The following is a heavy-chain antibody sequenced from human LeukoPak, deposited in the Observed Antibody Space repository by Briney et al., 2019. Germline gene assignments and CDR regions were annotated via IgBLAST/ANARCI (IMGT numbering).Heavy chain of an antibody. J-gene: IGHJ3*02. D-gene: IGHD5-24*01. Sequence: SQTLSLTCTVPGGSISSGSYYWSWIRQPAGKGLEWIGRIYTSGSTNYNPSLKSRVTISVDTSKNQFSLKLSPVTAADTAVFYCASRRDGYNHGSDAFDIWGQGTMVTVSS. V-gene: IGHV4-61*02. CDR3: ASRRDGYNHGSDAFDI. CDR2: IYTSGST. CDR1: GGSISSGSYY.